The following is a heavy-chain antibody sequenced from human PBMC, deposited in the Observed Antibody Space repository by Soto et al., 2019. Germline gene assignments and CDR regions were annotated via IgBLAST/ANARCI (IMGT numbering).Heavy chain of an antibody. J-gene: IGHJ6*02. D-gene: IGHD3-22*01. CDR3: ARDLAAPGMIVVGGGMDV. V-gene: IGHV3-48*01. CDR1: GFTFSSYS. Sequence: EVQLVESGGGLVQPGGSLRLSCAASGFTFSSYSMNWVRQAPGKGLEWVSYISSSSSTIYYADSVKGRFTISRDNAKNSLYLQMNSLRAEDTAVYYWARDLAAPGMIVVGGGMDVWGQGTTVTVSS. CDR2: ISSSSSTI.